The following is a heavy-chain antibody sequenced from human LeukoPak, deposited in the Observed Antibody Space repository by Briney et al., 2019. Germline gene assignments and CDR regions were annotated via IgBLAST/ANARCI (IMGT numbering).Heavy chain of an antibody. D-gene: IGHD6-13*01. CDR1: GFTFSRHG. CDR2: IWYDGSNT. V-gene: IGHV3-33*01. CDR3: ARVYSSSYYAIDY. J-gene: IGHJ4*02. Sequence: GGSLRLSCAASGFTFSRHGMHWVRQAPGKGLEWVAVIWYDGSNTYYVDSVKGRFTISRDNSKNTLYLQMNSLRVEDTAVYYCARVYSSSYYAIDYWGQGTLVTVSS.